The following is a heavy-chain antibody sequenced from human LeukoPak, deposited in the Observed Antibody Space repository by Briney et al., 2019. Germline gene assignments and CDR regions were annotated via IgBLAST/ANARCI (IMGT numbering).Heavy chain of an antibody. V-gene: IGHV1-8*03. CDR3: AGAGDNDFWSGSDGGDNWFDP. D-gene: IGHD3-3*01. J-gene: IGHJ5*02. Sequence: ASVKVSCKASGYTFTSYDINWVRQATGQGLEWMGWLNPNSGNTGYAQKFQGRVTITRNTPINTAYMELSSLTSEDTAVYYCAGAGDNDFWSGSDGGDNWFDPWGQGTLVTVSS. CDR1: GYTFTSYD. CDR2: LNPNSGNT.